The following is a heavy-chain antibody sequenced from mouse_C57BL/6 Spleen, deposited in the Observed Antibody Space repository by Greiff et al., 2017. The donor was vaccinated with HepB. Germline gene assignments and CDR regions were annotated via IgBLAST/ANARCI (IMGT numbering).Heavy chain of an antibody. D-gene: IGHD2-4*01. CDR2: IYPGSGST. J-gene: IGHJ2*01. Sequence: VQLQQSGAELVKPGASVKMSCKASGYTFTSYWITWVKQRPGQGLEWIGDIYPGSGSTNYNEKFKSKATLTVDTSSSTAYMQLSSLTSEDSAVYDCARGGNYEYDGFDYWGQGTTLTVSS. CDR3: ARGGNYEYDGFDY. V-gene: IGHV1-55*01. CDR1: GYTFTSYW.